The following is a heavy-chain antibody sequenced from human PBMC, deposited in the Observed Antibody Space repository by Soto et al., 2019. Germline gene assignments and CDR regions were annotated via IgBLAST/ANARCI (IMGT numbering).Heavy chain of an antibody. Sequence: QVQLVQSGAEVKKPGASVKVSCKASGYTFTSYGISWVRQAPGLGLEWMGWISAHNGNTNYAQKLQGRVTMTTDTPTNTAYRELRRLRSADTAVYYCARDGGYYSNYWGQGTQVTVSS. CDR1: GYTFTSYG. CDR2: ISAHNGNT. J-gene: IGHJ4*02. D-gene: IGHD5-12*01. V-gene: IGHV1-18*01. CDR3: ARDGGYYSNY.